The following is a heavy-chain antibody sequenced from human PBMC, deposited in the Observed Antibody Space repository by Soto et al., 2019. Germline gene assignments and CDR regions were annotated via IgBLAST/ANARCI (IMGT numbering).Heavy chain of an antibody. CDR1: GYTFTSYG. CDR2: ISAYNGNT. Sequence: GASVKVSCKASGYTFTSYGISWVRQAPGQGLEWMGWISAYNGNTNYAQKLQGRVTMTTDTSTSTAYMELRSLRSDDTAVYYCARGGNCNAEGTYYYEMYIRGQQTTLTISS. D-gene: IGHD1-1*01. CDR3: ARGGNCNAEGTYYYEMYI. V-gene: IGHV1-18*01. J-gene: IGHJ6*02.